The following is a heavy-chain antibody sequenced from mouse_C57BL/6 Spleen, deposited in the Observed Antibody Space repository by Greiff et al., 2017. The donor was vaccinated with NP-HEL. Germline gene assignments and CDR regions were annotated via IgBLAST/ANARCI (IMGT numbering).Heavy chain of an antibody. V-gene: IGHV1-42*01. J-gene: IGHJ3*01. D-gene: IGHD2-5*01. CDR1: GYSFTGYY. CDR2: INPSTGGT. CDR3: AKADSSYYSNRFTY. Sequence: EVQLQQSGPELVKPGASVKISCKASGYSFTGYYMNWVKQSPEKSLEWIGEINPSTGGTTYNQKFKAKATLTVDKSSSTAYMQLKSLTSEDSAVYYCAKADSSYYSNRFTYWGQGTLVTVSA.